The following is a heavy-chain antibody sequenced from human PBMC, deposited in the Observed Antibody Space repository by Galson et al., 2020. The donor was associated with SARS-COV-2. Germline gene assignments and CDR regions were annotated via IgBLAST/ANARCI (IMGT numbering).Heavy chain of an antibody. CDR1: GLTFSTFG. CDR2: ILYDGNNK. J-gene: IGHJ6*03. CDR3: AKDVESAAAGTPYYYYYMDV. Sequence: GGSLRLSCAASGLTFSTFGMYWVRQAPGQGLEWAAVILYDGNNKYYAASVKGRFIIPRDNSKNTLYLQMTSLGAGDTAVYYCAKDVESAAAGTPYYYYYMDVWGKGTTVTVSS. D-gene: IGHD6-13*01. V-gene: IGHV3-30*18.